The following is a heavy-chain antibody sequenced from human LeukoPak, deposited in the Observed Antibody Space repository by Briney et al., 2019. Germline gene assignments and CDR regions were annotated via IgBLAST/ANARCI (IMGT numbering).Heavy chain of an antibody. Sequence: SETLSLTCAVYGGSFSGYYWSWIRQPPGKGLEWIGEINHSGSTNCNPSLKSRVTISVDTSKNQFSLKLSSVTAADTAVYYCAREYCSSTSCYGPRRYFDYWGQGTLVTVSS. CDR3: AREYCSSTSCYGPRRYFDY. CDR1: GGSFSGYY. CDR2: INHSGST. V-gene: IGHV4-34*01. J-gene: IGHJ4*02. D-gene: IGHD2-2*01.